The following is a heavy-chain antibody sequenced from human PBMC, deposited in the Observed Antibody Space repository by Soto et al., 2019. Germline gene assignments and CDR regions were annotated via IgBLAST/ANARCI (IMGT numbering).Heavy chain of an antibody. Sequence: GGSLRLSCAASGSTFSSYAMSWVRQAPGKGLEWVSGISVSGAGTYYADAVKGRFTISRDNSKNTLYLEMNSLRDEDTAVYYCATLLGATYSYYAMDVWGQGPTLTVSS. J-gene: IGHJ6*02. D-gene: IGHD1-26*01. V-gene: IGHV3-23*01. CDR3: ATLLGATYSYYAMDV. CDR2: ISVSGAGT. CDR1: GSTFSSYA.